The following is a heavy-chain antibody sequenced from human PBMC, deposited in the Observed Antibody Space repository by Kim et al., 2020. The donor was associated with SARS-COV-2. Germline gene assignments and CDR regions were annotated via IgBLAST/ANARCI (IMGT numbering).Heavy chain of an antibody. CDR2: IYSGGST. J-gene: IGHJ6*02. Sequence: GGSLRLSCAASGSTVSSNYMSWVRQAPGKGLEWVSVIYSGGSTYYADSVKGRFTISRHNSKNTLYLQMNSLRAEDTAVYYCARDNYYGSGTSYGMDVWGQGTTVTVSS. CDR3: ARDNYYGSGTSYGMDV. CDR1: GSTVSSNY. D-gene: IGHD3-10*01. V-gene: IGHV3-53*04.